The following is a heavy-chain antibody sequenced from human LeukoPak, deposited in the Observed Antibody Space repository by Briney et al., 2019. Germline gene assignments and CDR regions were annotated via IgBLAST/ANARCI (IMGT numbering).Heavy chain of an antibody. Sequence: GGSLRLSCTASGFTFGEDAMSWFRQAPGKGLEWLGFIRTKTNGATAEYAASVKGRFSISRDDSKSIAYLQMNSLKTEDTAVYYCARLIGVVVAASSYFDSWGQGTRVTVSS. J-gene: IGHJ4*02. CDR3: ARLIGVVVAASSYFDS. V-gene: IGHV3-49*03. CDR1: GFTFGEDA. D-gene: IGHD2-15*01. CDR2: IRTKTNGATA.